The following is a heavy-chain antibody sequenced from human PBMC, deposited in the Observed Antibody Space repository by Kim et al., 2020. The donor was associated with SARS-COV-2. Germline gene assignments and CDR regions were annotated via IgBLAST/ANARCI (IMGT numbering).Heavy chain of an antibody. D-gene: IGHD3-3*01. V-gene: IGHV3-21*01. CDR1: GFTFSSYS. Sequence: GGSLRLSCAASGFTFSSYSMNWVRQAPGKGLEWVSSISSSSSYIYYADSVKGRFTISRDNAKNSLYLQMNSLRAEDTAVYYCARVTGDFWSGLDDHWGQGTLVTVSS. CDR2: ISSSSSYI. CDR3: ARVTGDFWSGLDDH. J-gene: IGHJ4*02.